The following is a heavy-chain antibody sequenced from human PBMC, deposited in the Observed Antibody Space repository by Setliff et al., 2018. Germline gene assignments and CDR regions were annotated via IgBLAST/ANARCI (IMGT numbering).Heavy chain of an antibody. J-gene: IGHJ4*02. Sequence: GGSLRLSCAASGFTFGDFAMTWVRQAPGKGLEWVSGIGGRGISTYYADSVKGRFIISRDNSKNTLYLQMNGLRAEDTAVYYCAKGSRDDWESAYWGQGTQVTVSS. CDR2: IGGRGIST. CDR3: AKGSRDDWESAY. V-gene: IGHV3-23*01. D-gene: IGHD3-9*01. CDR1: GFTFGDFA.